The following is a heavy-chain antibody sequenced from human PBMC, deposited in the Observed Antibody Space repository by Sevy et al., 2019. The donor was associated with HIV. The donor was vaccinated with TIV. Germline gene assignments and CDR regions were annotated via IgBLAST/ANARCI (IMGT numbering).Heavy chain of an antibody. Sequence: GGSLRLSCAASGFTFAKYIMSWVRQAPGKGLEWVSTFSFVCGRINYADSVKGRFTISRDDSKNTLFLQMNSLRAEDTATYLCAREGCTLPLDYWGQGTLVTVSS. V-gene: IGHV3-23*01. CDR3: AREGCTLPLDY. CDR1: GFTFAKYI. J-gene: IGHJ4*02. CDR2: FSFVCGRI. D-gene: IGHD2-8*01.